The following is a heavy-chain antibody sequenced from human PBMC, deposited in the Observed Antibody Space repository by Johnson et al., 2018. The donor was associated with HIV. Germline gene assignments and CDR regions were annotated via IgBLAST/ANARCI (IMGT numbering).Heavy chain of an antibody. J-gene: IGHJ3*02. CDR1: GFIFSSYG. V-gene: IGHV3-48*04. Sequence: VQLVESGGGVVQPGRSLRLSCAASGFIFSSYGMHWIRQAPGKGLEWVSYISSSGSTIYYADSVKVRFTISRDNAKNSLYLQMNSLRAEDTAVYYCARAGAGWNYDSSAADAFDIWGQGTMVTVSS. D-gene: IGHD3-22*01. CDR3: ARAGAGWNYDSSAADAFDI. CDR2: ISSSGSTI.